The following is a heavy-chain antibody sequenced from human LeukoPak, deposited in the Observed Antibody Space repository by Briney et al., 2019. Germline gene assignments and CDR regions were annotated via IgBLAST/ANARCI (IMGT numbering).Heavy chain of an antibody. Sequence: SETLSLTCTVSGGSISSYYWSWIRQPPGKGLEWIGEINHSGSTNYNPSLKSRVTISVDTSKNQFSLKLSSVTAADTAVYYCARMTVAVAGYYFQHWGQGTLVTVSS. V-gene: IGHV4-34*01. D-gene: IGHD6-19*01. CDR3: ARMTVAVAGYYFQH. CDR1: GGSISSYY. J-gene: IGHJ1*01. CDR2: INHSGST.